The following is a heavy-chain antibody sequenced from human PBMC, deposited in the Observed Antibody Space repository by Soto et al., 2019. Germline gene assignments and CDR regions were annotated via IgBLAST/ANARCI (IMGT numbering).Heavy chain of an antibody. J-gene: IGHJ4*02. V-gene: IGHV6-1*01. D-gene: IGHD1-26*01. Sequence: QALSLTFAISGDSVSSSSAACNLVRQSPSRGLEWLGRTYYRSKWYNDYAVSMKSRITINPDTSKNQFSLQLKSVTPEDTAVYYCARMVGATEDYWGQGTLVTVSS. CDR2: TYYRSKWYN. CDR1: GDSVSSSSAA. CDR3: ARMVGATEDY.